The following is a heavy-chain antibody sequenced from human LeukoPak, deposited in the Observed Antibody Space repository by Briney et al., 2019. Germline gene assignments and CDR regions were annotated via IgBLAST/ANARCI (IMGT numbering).Heavy chain of an antibody. Sequence: AVKVSCKASGGTFSSYAISWVRQAPVQGLEWMGGIIPIFGTANYAQKFQGRVTITADKSTSTAYMELSSLRSEDTAVYYCAGVGYSSSWRNYYYYYMDVWGKGTTVTVSS. CDR3: AGVGYSSSWRNYYYYYMDV. J-gene: IGHJ6*03. D-gene: IGHD6-13*01. V-gene: IGHV1-69*06. CDR2: IIPIFGTA. CDR1: GGTFSSYA.